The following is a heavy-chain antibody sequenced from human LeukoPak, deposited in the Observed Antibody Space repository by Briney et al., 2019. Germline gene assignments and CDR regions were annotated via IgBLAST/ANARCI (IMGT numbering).Heavy chain of an antibody. J-gene: IGHJ4*02. V-gene: IGHV4-59*01. D-gene: IGHD1-26*01. CDR2: ISRSGST. CDR1: GGSISTYY. Sequence: SETLSLTCTVSGGSISTYYWSWIRQPPGKGLEWIGYISRSGSTNYNPSLKSRVTISVDTSQNQFYLKLSSVTAADTAVYYCARSGRGTYYYFDYWGQGTLVTVS. CDR3: ARSGRGTYYYFDY.